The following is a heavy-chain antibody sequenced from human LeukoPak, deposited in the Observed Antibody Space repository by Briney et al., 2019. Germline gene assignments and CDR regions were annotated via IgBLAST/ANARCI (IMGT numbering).Heavy chain of an antibody. CDR1: GFTFSDYY. Sequence: GGSLRLSCAASGFTFSDYYISWIRQAPGKGLEWVSYISTSSSYTKYADSVKGRFTISRDNAKNSLYLQMNSLRAEDTAVYYCARVSGGCRYPDYYFDYWGQGTLVTVSS. CDR2: ISTSSSYT. J-gene: IGHJ4*02. V-gene: IGHV3-11*05. D-gene: IGHD3-10*01. CDR3: ARVSGGCRYPDYYFDY.